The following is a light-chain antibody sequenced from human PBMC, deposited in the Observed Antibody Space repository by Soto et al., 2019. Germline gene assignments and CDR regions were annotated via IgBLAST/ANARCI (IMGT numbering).Light chain of an antibody. V-gene: IGKV1-5*03. CDR3: QHYKSYSEA. J-gene: IGKJ1*01. CDR1: QTISSW. CDR2: KAS. Sequence: DIQMNHSPSTLSASVGDRVTITFRASQTISSWLAWYQQKPGKAPKLLIYKASTLKSGVPSRFSGSGSGTEFTLTISSLQPDDFATYYCQHYKSYSEAFGQGTKV.